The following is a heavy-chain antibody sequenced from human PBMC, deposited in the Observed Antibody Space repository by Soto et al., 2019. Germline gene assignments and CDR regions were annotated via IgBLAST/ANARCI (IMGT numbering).Heavy chain of an antibody. CDR3: ARDLPTMAV. Sequence: QVQLVQSGAEVKKPGASVKVSCKASGYTFTSCGISWVRQAPGQGLEWMGWIRAYTGNTNYAQKLQGTVTMTTGTSTSTASMELRILRSDGTAVYYCARDLPTMAVWGPGPTVTVSS. CDR2: IRAYTGNT. J-gene: IGHJ6*02. CDR1: GYTFTSCG. V-gene: IGHV1-18*01.